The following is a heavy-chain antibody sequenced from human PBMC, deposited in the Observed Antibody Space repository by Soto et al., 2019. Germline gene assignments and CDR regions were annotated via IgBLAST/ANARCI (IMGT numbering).Heavy chain of an antibody. V-gene: IGHV3-74*01. CDR3: ARGIEGAEEAADDAFDT. D-gene: IGHD2-15*01. CDR2: INSDGSST. J-gene: IGHJ3*02. Sequence: EVQLVESGGGLVQPGGSLRLSCAASGFTFSSYWMHWVRQAPGKGLVWVSRINSDGSSTSYADSVKGRFTISRDNAKNALYGYMNGLRAEQTAVKYCARGIEGAEEAADDAFDTCGSGTTVTVSS. CDR1: GFTFSSYW.